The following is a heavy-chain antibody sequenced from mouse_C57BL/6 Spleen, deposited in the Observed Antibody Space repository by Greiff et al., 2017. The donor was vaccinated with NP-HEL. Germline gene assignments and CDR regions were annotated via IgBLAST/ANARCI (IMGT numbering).Heavy chain of an antibody. CDR1: GFTFSSYG. Sequence: DVKLVESGGDLVKPGGSLKLSCAASGFTFSSYGMSWVRQTPDKRLEWVATISSGGSYTYYPDSVKGRFTISRDNAKNTLYLQMSSLKSEDTAMYYCARQTGMGPYFDYWGQGTTLTVSS. CDR3: ARQTGMGPYFDY. CDR2: ISSGGSYT. D-gene: IGHD4-1*01. J-gene: IGHJ2*01. V-gene: IGHV5-6*02.